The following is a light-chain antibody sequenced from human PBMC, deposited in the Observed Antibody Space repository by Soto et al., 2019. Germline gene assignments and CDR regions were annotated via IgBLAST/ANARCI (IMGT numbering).Light chain of an antibody. J-gene: IGKJ1*01. Sequence: DIQMTQSPSSLSASVGDRVTITCRASQSISRNLNWYQQKPGKAPRLLISAASRLQSGVPSRFSGSGSGTDFTLTISSLQHEDFATYYCQQSYSTPWTFGQGTKVDIK. CDR3: QQSYSTPWT. CDR1: QSISRN. V-gene: IGKV1-39*01. CDR2: AAS.